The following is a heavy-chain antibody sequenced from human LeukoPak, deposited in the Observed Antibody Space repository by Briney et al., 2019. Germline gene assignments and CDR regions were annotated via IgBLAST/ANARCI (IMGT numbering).Heavy chain of an antibody. CDR1: GGSISLSYYY. CDR3: ARTLGYCSGGSCSNWFDP. V-gene: IGHV4-39*07. CDR2: VYYSGTT. Sequence: SETLSLTCSVSGGSISLSYYYWGWIRQPPGKALEWIGSVYYSGTTSYNPSLKSRVTISVDMSKNHFSLRLSSVTAADTAVYYCARTLGYCSGGSCSNWFDPWGQGTLVTISS. D-gene: IGHD2-15*01. J-gene: IGHJ5*02.